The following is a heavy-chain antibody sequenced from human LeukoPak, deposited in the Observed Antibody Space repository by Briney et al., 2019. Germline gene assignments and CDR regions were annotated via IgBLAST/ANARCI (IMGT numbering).Heavy chain of an antibody. J-gene: IGHJ4*02. V-gene: IGHV3-48*02. Sequence: GGSLRLSCAASGFTFSSHSMNWVRQAPGKGLEWISYISSSSSTMYYADSVKGRFTISRDNAKNSLYLQMNSLRDEDTAVYYCASIVRSGTSSTPFDYWGQGTLVTVSS. CDR2: ISSSSSTM. D-gene: IGHD2-2*01. CDR1: GFTFSSHS. CDR3: ASIVRSGTSSTPFDY.